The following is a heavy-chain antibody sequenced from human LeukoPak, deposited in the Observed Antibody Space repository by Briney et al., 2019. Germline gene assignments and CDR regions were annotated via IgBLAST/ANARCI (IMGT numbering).Heavy chain of an antibody. V-gene: IGHV4-39*01. J-gene: IGHJ4*02. D-gene: IGHD3-10*01. CDR1: GGSISSSSYY. CDR3: ARLAGSYGPYYFDY. Sequence: SETLSLTCTVSGGSISSSSYYWGWIRQPPGKGLEWIGSIYYSGSTYYNPSLKSRVTVSVDTSKNQFSLKLSSVTAADTAVYYCARLAGSYGPYYFDYWGQGTLVTVSS. CDR2: IYYSGST.